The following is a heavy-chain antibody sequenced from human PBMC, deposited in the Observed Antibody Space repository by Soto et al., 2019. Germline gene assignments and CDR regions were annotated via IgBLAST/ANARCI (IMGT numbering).Heavy chain of an antibody. V-gene: IGHV3-30*04. Sequence: PGGSLRLSCAASGFSFSSHTMHWVRQAPGRGLEWVALISYDGRHNNYADSVKGRFTISRDNSKNALYLQMNSLRYEDRAVYFCAREALSAARKFDFWGQGTLVTVSS. CDR3: AREALSAARKFDF. D-gene: IGHD2-15*01. CDR2: ISYDGRHN. J-gene: IGHJ4*02. CDR1: GFSFSSHT.